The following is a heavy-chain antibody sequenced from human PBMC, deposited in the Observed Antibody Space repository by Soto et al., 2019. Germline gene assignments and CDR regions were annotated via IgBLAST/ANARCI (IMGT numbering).Heavy chain of an antibody. Sequence: QVQLVESGGGVVQPGRSLRLSCAASGFTFSSYGMHWVRQAPVKGLEWVAVISYYGSNKYYADSVKGRFTISRDNSKNTLYLQMNSLRAEYTAVYYCAHQQRNDGYRVHYCSTTSCRFDYLCQGKLVTVSS. CDR1: GFTFSSYG. CDR3: AHQQRNDGYRVHYCSTTSCRFDY. J-gene: IGHJ4*02. D-gene: IGHD2-2*01. V-gene: IGHV3-30*03. CDR2: ISYYGSNK.